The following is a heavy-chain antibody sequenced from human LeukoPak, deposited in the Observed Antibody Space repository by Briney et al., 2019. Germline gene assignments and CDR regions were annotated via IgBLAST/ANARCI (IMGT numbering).Heavy chain of an antibody. CDR2: ITKSGDQT. J-gene: IGHJ3*02. D-gene: IGHD5-24*01. CDR1: GFTFNNYA. Sequence: GGSLRLSCAASGFTFNNYAMNWVRQAPGKGLEWVSTITKSGDQTYYADSVKGLFTISRDISKNTLYLQMNSLRAEDTAVYHCVKSAGKDGYRDVFDIWGQGTVVTVSS. V-gene: IGHV3-23*01. CDR3: VKSAGKDGYRDVFDI.